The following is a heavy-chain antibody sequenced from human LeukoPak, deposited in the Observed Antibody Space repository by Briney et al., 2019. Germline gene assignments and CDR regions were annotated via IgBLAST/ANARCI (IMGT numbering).Heavy chain of an antibody. CDR2: ISSSSSYI. CDR1: GFTFSSYN. CDR3: ARDNTIFGVDNSLVAFDI. D-gene: IGHD3-3*01. V-gene: IGHV3-21*01. J-gene: IGHJ3*02. Sequence: GGSLRLSCAASGFTFSSYNMNWVRQAPGKGLEWVSSISSSSSYIYYADSVKGRFTISRDNAKNSLYLQMNSLRAEDTAVYYCARDNTIFGVDNSLVAFDIWGQGTMVTVSS.